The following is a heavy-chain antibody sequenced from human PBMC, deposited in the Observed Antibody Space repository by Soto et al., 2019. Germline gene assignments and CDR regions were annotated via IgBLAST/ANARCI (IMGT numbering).Heavy chain of an antibody. CDR2: SSATGAGT. Sequence: EVQLLESGGGLVQPGRSLRLSCAASGFTFSSYGMTWVRQAPGKGLEWVSFSSATGAGTYYADSVKGRFTISRDNSRNTLYLQMTSLRADDTAVYYCAKDRRAGGNYGFYSDFWGQGALVMVSS. CDR1: GFTFSSYG. CDR3: AKDRRAGGNYGFYSDF. D-gene: IGHD1-7*01. J-gene: IGHJ4*02. V-gene: IGHV3-23*01.